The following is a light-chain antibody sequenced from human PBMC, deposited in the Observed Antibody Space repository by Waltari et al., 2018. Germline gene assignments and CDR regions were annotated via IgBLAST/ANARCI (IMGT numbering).Light chain of an antibody. J-gene: IGKJ4*01. CDR3: QQYYISPLT. V-gene: IGKV4-1*01. CDR1: QSVLYSSKNKNY. Sequence: IVLPQSPSSLAFSLVSRSPINCKSGQSVLYSSKNKNYLAWYQQKPGQPPKLLIYWASTRESGVPDRFSGSGSGTDFTLSISSLQAEDVAVYYCQQYYISPLTFGGGTKVEIK. CDR2: WAS.